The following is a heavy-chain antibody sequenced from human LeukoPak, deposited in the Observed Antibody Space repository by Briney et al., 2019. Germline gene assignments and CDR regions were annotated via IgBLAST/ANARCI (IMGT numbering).Heavy chain of an antibody. D-gene: IGHD2-2*01. CDR1: GFTVSNNY. CDR2: IYSGGST. Sequence: GGSLRLSCAASGFTVSNNYMSWVRRAPGKGLEWVSVIYSGGSTYYADSVKGRFTISRDNSKNTLYLQMNSLRAEDTAVYYCAREVRARDLYYYYGMDVWGQGTTVTVSS. J-gene: IGHJ6*02. V-gene: IGHV3-66*01. CDR3: AREVRARDLYYYYGMDV.